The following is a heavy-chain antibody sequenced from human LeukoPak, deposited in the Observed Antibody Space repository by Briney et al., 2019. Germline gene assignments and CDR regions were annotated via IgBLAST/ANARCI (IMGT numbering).Heavy chain of an antibody. CDR1: GGSISSSSYY. D-gene: IGHD4-17*01. V-gene: IGHV4-39*01. Sequence: SETLSLTCTVSGGSISSSSYYWGWIRQPPGKGLEWIGSIYYSGSTYYNPSLKSRVTISVDTSKNQFSLKLSSVTAADTAVYYCARNPDLDYGDYGLDYWGQGTLVTVSS. CDR3: ARNPDLDYGDYGLDY. J-gene: IGHJ4*02. CDR2: IYYSGST.